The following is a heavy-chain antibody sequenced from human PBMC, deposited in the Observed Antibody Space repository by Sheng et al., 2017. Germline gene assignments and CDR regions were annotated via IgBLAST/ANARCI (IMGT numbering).Heavy chain of an antibody. CDR3: ACSDHQLLLAMFDP. J-gene: IGHJ5*02. CDR1: GGSISSSSYY. Sequence: QLQLQESGPGLVKPSETLSLTCTVSGGSISSSSYYWGWIRQPPGKGLEWIGSIYYSGSTYYNPSLKSRVTISVDTSKNQFSLKLSSVTAADTAVYYCACSDHQLLLAMFDPWGQGTLVTVSS. V-gene: IGHV4-39*07. D-gene: IGHD2-2*01. CDR2: IYYSGST.